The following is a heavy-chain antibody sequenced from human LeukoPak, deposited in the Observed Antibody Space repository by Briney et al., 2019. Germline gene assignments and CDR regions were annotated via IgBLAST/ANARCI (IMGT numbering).Heavy chain of an antibody. CDR1: GGSISSGSYY. CDR3: ARDGAGGDYYDSSGY. J-gene: IGHJ4*02. V-gene: IGHV4-61*02. D-gene: IGHD3-22*01. Sequence: PSETLSLICTVSGGSISSGSYYWSWIRQPAGKGLEWIGRIYTSGSTNYNPSLKSRVTISVDTSKNQFSLKLSSVTAADTAVYYCARDGAGGDYYDSSGYWGQGTLVTVSS. CDR2: IYTSGST.